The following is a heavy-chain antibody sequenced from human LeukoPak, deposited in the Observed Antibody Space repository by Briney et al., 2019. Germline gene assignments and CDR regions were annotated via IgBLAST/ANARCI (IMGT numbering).Heavy chain of an antibody. V-gene: IGHV1-24*01. J-gene: IGHJ4*02. D-gene: IGHD3-22*01. CDR2: FDPEDGET. Sequence: ASVKLCCTVSGYTLTELSMDWVRQPPGKGLEWVGGFDPEDGETIYAQKFQGRVTMTEDTSTDTAYMELRSLRSEDAAVYYCATEPAAPYYYDSSGGLDYWGQGALVTVSS. CDR1: GYTLTELS. CDR3: ATEPAAPYYYDSSGGLDY.